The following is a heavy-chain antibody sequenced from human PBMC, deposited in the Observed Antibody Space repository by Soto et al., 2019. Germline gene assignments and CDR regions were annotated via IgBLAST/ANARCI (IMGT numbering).Heavy chain of an antibody. D-gene: IGHD6-19*01. CDR3: TRGRSLAVAGEFDY. V-gene: IGHV3-49*04. CDR1: GFTFGDYA. J-gene: IGHJ4*02. Sequence: GGSLRLSCTASGFTFGDYAMSWVRQAPGKGLEWVGFIRSKAYGGTTEYAASVKGRFTISRDDSKSIAYLQMNSLKTEDTAVYYCTRGRSLAVAGEFDYWGQGTLVTVSS. CDR2: IRSKAYGGTT.